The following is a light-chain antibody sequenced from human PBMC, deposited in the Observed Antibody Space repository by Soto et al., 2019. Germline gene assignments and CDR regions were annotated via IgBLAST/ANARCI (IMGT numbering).Light chain of an antibody. CDR3: ATWDDSLKLLYV. CDR1: SFSIERNT. J-gene: IGLJ1*01. Sequence: QSVLTQPLSASGTPGQRVTISCSRDSFSIERNTVSWYQQLTGMAPKLLIYLNSRRPSGVPDRFSGSKSGTSASLAISGLQSEHEAAYYCATWDDSLKLLYVFGTGTKV. V-gene: IGLV1-44*01. CDR2: LNS.